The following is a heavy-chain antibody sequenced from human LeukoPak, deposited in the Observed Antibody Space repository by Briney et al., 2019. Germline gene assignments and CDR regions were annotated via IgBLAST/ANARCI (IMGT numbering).Heavy chain of an antibody. Sequence: PETLSLTCTVSGGSISSSSYYWGWIRQPPGKGLEWIGSIYYSGTTYYNPSLKSRVTISVGTSKNQFSLKLSSVTAADTAVYYCARRSRQLVISGETMDFDYWGQGTLVTVSS. CDR3: ARRSRQLVISGETMDFDY. CDR1: GGSISSSSYY. V-gene: IGHV4-39*01. D-gene: IGHD6-13*01. CDR2: IYYSGTT. J-gene: IGHJ4*02.